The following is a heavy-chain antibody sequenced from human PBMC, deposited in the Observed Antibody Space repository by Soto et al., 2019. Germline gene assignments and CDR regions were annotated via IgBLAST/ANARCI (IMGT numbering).Heavy chain of an antibody. Sequence: EVQLVESGGGLVQPGGSLRLSCAASGFTVSSNYMSWVRQAPGKGLEWVSVIYSGSSTYYADSVKGRFTISRDNSKNTMYLQMNSLKAEDTAVYYCARVVDTTTWGGDAFDIWGQGTMVTVSS. D-gene: IGHD3-16*01. CDR1: GFTVSSNY. V-gene: IGHV3-66*01. J-gene: IGHJ3*02. CDR3: ARVVDTTTWGGDAFDI. CDR2: IYSGSST.